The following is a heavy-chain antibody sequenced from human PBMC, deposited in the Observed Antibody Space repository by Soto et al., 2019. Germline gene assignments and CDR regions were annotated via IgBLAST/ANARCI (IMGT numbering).Heavy chain of an antibody. CDR1: GGSISNADYY. CDR3: ARAIVVTVGSMDV. Sequence: QVQLQESGPGLVKPSQTLSLTCTVSGGSISNADYYWSWVRQPPGKGLEWIGYIYYSGSSFFNPSLKSRVTMSKDTSKNQFSLRLTSVTAADTAVYYCARAIVVTVGSMDVWGRGTTVTVSS. CDR2: IYYSGSS. J-gene: IGHJ6*02. D-gene: IGHD5-12*01. V-gene: IGHV4-30-4*01.